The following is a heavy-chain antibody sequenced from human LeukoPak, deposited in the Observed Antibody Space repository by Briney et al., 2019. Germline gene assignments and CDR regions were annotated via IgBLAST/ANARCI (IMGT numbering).Heavy chain of an antibody. CDR1: GYTFTDYY. CDR2: INPNSGGT. CDR3: ARKLIQYTDWFDP. V-gene: IGHV1-2*02. D-gene: IGHD4-11*01. J-gene: IGHJ5*02. Sequence: RASVKVSCKASGYTFTDYYMHWVRQAPGQGLEWMGWINPNSGGTNYAQKFQGRVTMTRDTSISTAYMELSRLRSDDTAVYYCARKLIQYTDWFDPWGQGTLVTVSS.